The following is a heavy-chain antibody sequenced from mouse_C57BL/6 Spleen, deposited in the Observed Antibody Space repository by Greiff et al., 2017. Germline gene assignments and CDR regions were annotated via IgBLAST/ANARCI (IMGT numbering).Heavy chain of an antibody. CDR1: GFTFSSYG. J-gene: IGHJ2*01. CDR2: ISSGGSYT. D-gene: IGHD1-1*02. Sequence: EVKLMESGGDLVKPGGSLKLSCAASGFTFSSYGMSWVRQTPDKRLEWVATISSGGSYTYYPDSVKGRFPISRDNAKYTLYLQMSSLKSEDTAMYYCARQGWDYFDYWGQGTTLTVSS. CDR3: ARQGWDYFDY. V-gene: IGHV5-6*01.